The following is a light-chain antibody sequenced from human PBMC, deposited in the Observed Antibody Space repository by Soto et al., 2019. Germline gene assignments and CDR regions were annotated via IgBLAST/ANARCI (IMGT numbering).Light chain of an antibody. CDR1: QSISSW. V-gene: IGKV1-5*01. Sequence: GDRVTITCRASQSISSWLAWYQQKPGKAPKLLIYDASSLESGVPSRFSGSGAGTEFTLTISSLQPDDFATYYCQQYNSYWTFGQGTKVEIK. CDR2: DAS. CDR3: QQYNSYWT. J-gene: IGKJ1*01.